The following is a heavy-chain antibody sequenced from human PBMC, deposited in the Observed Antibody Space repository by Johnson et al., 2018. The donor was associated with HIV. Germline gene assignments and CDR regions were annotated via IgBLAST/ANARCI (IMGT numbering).Heavy chain of an antibody. Sequence: VQLVESGGGLIHPGGSLRLSCAASGFTFSSYDMHWVRQATGKGLEWVSAIGTAGDTYYPGSVKGRFTISRENAKNSLYLQMNSLRAEDTAVYYCAKEGLRSSLRSGDAFDIWGQGTMVTVSS. V-gene: IGHV3-13*01. D-gene: IGHD6-6*01. CDR2: IGTAGDT. CDR1: GFTFSSYD. J-gene: IGHJ3*02. CDR3: AKEGLRSSLRSGDAFDI.